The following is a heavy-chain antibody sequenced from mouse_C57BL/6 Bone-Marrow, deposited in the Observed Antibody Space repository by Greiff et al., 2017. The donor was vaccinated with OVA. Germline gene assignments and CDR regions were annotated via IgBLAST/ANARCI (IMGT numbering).Heavy chain of an antibody. Sequence: EVHLVESGGDLVKPGGSLKLSCAASGFTFSSYGMSWVRQTPDKRLEWVATISSGGSYTYYPDSVKGRFTISRDNAKNTLYLQMSSLKSEDTAMYYCARHPTGSYYYAMDYWGQGTSVTVSS. J-gene: IGHJ4*01. CDR2: ISSGGSYT. D-gene: IGHD4-1*02. V-gene: IGHV5-6*01. CDR1: GFTFSSYG. CDR3: ARHPTGSYYYAMDY.